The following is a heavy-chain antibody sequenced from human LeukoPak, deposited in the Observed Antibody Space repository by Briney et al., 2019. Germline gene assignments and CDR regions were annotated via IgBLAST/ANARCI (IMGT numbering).Heavy chain of an antibody. J-gene: IGHJ6*04. CDR1: GFTFSSYH. CDR2: IGSSGSCI. D-gene: IGHD3-10*02. V-gene: IGHV3-21*01. CDR3: AELGITMIGGV. Sequence: GGSLRLSCEVSGFTFSSYHMNWVRQAPGKGLEWVSSIGSSGSCIYYADSLTGRFTISRDNAKNSLYLQMNSLRAEDTAVYYCAELGITMIGGVWGKGTTVTISS.